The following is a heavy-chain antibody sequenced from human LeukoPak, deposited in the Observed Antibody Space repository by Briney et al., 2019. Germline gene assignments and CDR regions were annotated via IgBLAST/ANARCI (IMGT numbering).Heavy chain of an antibody. V-gene: IGHV4-38-2*02. J-gene: IGHJ3*02. CDR1: DDSITIYY. D-gene: IGHD3-3*01. CDR3: ARAFRGIFGVFEAFDI. CDR2: IYHSGRT. Sequence: SETLSLTCTVSDDSITIYYWSWIRQPPGKGLEWIGIIYHSGRTDYNPSLKSRVTISEDTSKNQFSLKLSSVTAADTAVYYCARAFRGIFGVFEAFDIWGQGTMVTVSS.